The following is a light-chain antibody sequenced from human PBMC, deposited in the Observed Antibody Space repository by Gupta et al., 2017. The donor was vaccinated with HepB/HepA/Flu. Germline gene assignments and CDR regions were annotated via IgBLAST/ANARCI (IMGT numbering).Light chain of an antibody. Sequence: SYVLTQPPSVSVAQGKTATITCGENNIGSKSVHWYQQKPGQAPVLVVYDDRDRPLGIPERFSGSNSGNTATLTISRVEAGDEADYYCQVWDGDSDHYVFGTGTKVTVL. V-gene: IGLV3-21*03. CDR2: DDR. J-gene: IGLJ1*01. CDR1: NIGSKS. CDR3: QVWDGDSDHYV.